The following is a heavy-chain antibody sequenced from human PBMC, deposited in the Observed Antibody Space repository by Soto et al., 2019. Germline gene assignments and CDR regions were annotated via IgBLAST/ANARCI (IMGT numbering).Heavy chain of an antibody. D-gene: IGHD2-2*01. V-gene: IGHV1-18*01. CDR1: VYSITIYG. J-gene: IGHJ6*02. CDR2: ISAYNGNT. Sequence: GASVKVSCKASVYSITIYGISWVRQAPGQGLEWMGWISAYNGNTNYAQKLQGRVTMTTDTSTSTAYMELRSLRSDDTAVYYCARQDIVVVPAARADYYYYGMDVWGQGTTVTVSS. CDR3: ARQDIVVVPAARADYYYYGMDV.